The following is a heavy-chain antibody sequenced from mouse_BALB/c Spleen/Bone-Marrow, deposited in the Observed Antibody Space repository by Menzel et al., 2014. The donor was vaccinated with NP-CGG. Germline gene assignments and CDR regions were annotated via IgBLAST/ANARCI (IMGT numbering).Heavy chain of an antibody. J-gene: IGHJ2*01. Sequence: EVKLVESGGGLVKPGGSLKLSCAASGFTFSSYAVSWVRQTPEKRLEWVASITRGGNTYYPDSVKGRFTISRDNARDILYLQMSSLRSEDTAMYYCARGEIYYYGSTHYFDYWGQGTTLTVSS. V-gene: IGHV5-6-5*01. CDR3: ARGEIYYYGSTHYFDY. CDR1: GFTFSSYA. D-gene: IGHD1-1*01. CDR2: ITRGGNT.